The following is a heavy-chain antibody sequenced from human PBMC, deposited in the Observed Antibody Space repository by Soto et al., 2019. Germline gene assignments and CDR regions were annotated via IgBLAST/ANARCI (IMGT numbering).Heavy chain of an antibody. CDR2: INHRVQS. CDR3: AKVSRITIFGGGWFDP. D-gene: IGHD3-3*01. Sequence: SETLSLTCAVYGGSFSAYSWIWIRQSPGKGLEWIGEINHRVQSNYKPSLKSRILISVDKSKNQVSLNLSSVTAADTAVYYCAKVSRITIFGGGWFDPWGQGTLVTVSS. V-gene: IGHV4-34*01. J-gene: IGHJ5*02. CDR1: GGSFSAYS.